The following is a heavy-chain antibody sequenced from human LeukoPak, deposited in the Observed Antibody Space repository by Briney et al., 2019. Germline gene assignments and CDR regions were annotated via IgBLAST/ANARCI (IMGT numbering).Heavy chain of an antibody. CDR1: GYTFTGYY. V-gene: IGHV1-2*02. CDR2: INPNSGGT. Sequence: ASVKVSCKASGYTFTGYYMHWVRQAPGQGLEWMGWINPNSGGTNYAQNFQGRVTMTRDTSISTAYMELSRLRSDDTAVYYCAKKRGYSYGGYYFDYWGQGTLVTVSS. CDR3: AKKRGYSYGGYYFDY. D-gene: IGHD5-18*01. J-gene: IGHJ4*02.